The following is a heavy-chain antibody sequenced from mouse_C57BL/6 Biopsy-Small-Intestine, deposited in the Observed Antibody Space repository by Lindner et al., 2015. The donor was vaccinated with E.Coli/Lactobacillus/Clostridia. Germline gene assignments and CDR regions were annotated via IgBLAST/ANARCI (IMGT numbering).Heavy chain of an antibody. CDR3: AREGNCSDSSCYRYYYYYYGMDV. Sequence: SVKVSCKASGYTFTDYYLHWVRQAPGQGLEWMGWISAYNGNTNYAEKFQGRVTMTTDTSTSTAYMDVKSLTSDDTAVYYCAREGNCSDSSCYRYYYYYYGMDVWGQGTTVTVSS. CDR2: ISAYNGNT. CDR1: GYTFTDYY. D-gene: IGHD1-1*01. J-gene: IGHJ1*01. V-gene: IGHV1-66*01.